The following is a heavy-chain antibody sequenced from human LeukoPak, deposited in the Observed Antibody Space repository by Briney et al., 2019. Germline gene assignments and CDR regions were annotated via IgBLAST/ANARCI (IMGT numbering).Heavy chain of an antibody. CDR1: GFTFSSYS. Sequence: GGSLRLSRAASGFTFSSYSMNWVRQAPGKGLEWVSSISSSSSYIYYADSVKGRFTISRDNAKNSLYLQMNSLRAEDTAVYYCARARALGYCSSTSCPYYFDYWGQGTLVTVSS. V-gene: IGHV3-21*01. CDR3: ARARALGYCSSTSCPYYFDY. D-gene: IGHD2-2*01. CDR2: ISSSSSYI. J-gene: IGHJ4*02.